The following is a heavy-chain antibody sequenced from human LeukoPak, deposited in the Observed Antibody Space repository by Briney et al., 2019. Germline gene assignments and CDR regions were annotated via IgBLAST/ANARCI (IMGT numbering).Heavy chain of an antibody. D-gene: IGHD3-3*01. CDR3: ARLSGDFWSARRYFDY. CDR1: GYTFTSYY. CDR2: INPSGGST. V-gene: IGHV1-46*01. J-gene: IGHJ4*02. Sequence: GASVKVSCKASGYTFTSYYMHWVRQAPGQGLEWMGIINPSGGSTSYAQKFQGRVTMTRDTSTSTVYMELSSLRSEDTAVYYCARLSGDFWSARRYFDYWGRGTLVSVSS.